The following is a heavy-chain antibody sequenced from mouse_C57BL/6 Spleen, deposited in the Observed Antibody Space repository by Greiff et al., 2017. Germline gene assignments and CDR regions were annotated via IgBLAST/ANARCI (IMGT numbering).Heavy chain of an antibody. V-gene: IGHV1-22*01. CDR1: GYTFTDYN. CDR2: INPNNGGT. CDR3: AREGGDYDGYYYAMDY. Sequence: EVQLQQSGPELVKPGASVKMSCKASGYTFTDYNMHWVKQSHGKSLEWIGYINPNNGGTSYNQKFKGKATLTVNKSSSTAYMELRSLTSEDSAVYYCAREGGDYDGYYYAMDYWGQGTSVTVSS. J-gene: IGHJ4*01. D-gene: IGHD2-4*01.